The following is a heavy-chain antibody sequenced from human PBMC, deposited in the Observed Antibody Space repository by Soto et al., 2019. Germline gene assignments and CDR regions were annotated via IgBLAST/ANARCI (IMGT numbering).Heavy chain of an antibody. CDR2: IVVGSGNT. Sequence: GASVKVSCKASGFTFTSSAVQWVRQARGQRLEWIGWIVVGSGNTNYAQKFQERVTITRDMSTSTAYMELSSLRSEDTAVYYCAADGSGSYRNPYYFDYWGQGTLVTVSS. D-gene: IGHD1-26*01. V-gene: IGHV1-58*01. CDR1: GFTFTSSA. J-gene: IGHJ4*02. CDR3: AADGSGSYRNPYYFDY.